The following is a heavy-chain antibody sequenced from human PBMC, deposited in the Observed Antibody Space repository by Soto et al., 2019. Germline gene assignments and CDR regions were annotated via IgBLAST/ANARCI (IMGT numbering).Heavy chain of an antibody. CDR3: ARVQGWRSSSGVVDY. Sequence: QVQLVQSGAEVKKPGASVKVSCKASGYTFTSYGISWVRQAPGQGLEWMGWISAYNGNTNYAQKLQGRVTMTTDTSTSTADMELRSLRSDDTAVYDCARVQGWRSSSGVVDYWGQGTLVTVSS. CDR2: ISAYNGNT. J-gene: IGHJ4*02. V-gene: IGHV1-18*01. D-gene: IGHD6-6*01. CDR1: GYTFTSYG.